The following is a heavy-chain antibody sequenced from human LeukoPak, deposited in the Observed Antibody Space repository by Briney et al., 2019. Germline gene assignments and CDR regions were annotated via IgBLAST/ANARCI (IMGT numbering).Heavy chain of an antibody. Sequence: GGSLRLSCAASGFTFSSYSMNWVRQAPGKGLEWVSSISSSSSYIYYADSVKGRFTISRDNSKNTLYLQMNSLRAEDTAVYYCAKGSSILEWLSYAFDIWGQGTMVTVSS. D-gene: IGHD3-3*01. CDR2: ISSSSSYI. J-gene: IGHJ3*02. CDR3: AKGSSILEWLSYAFDI. CDR1: GFTFSSYS. V-gene: IGHV3-21*04.